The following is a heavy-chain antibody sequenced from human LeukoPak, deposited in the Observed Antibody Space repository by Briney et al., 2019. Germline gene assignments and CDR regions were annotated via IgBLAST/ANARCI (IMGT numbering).Heavy chain of an antibody. Sequence: GGSLRLSCAASGLTFVDYVMHWVRQAPGKGLEWVAGISWDSGNLVYADSVRGRFAVSRDNAKKSLYLQMNSLRPEDTALYYCAKGPPYCSTDNCYIDYWGQGTLVTVSS. J-gene: IGHJ4*02. CDR1: GLTFVDYV. CDR3: AKGPPYCSTDNCYIDY. D-gene: IGHD2-2*01. CDR2: ISWDSGNL. V-gene: IGHV3-9*01.